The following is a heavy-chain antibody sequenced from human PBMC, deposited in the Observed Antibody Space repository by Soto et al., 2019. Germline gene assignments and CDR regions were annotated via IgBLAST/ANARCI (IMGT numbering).Heavy chain of an antibody. CDR2: INPYSGGA. Sequence: ASVKVSCKASGYTFTDYFIHWVRQAPGQGLEWIGWINPYSGGADLSQKFQGRVSLTWDTSISTAYMQLNSLKIDDTAVYYCAREVVETSSLWLDPWGQGTLVTVSS. D-gene: IGHD6-6*01. V-gene: IGHV1-2*02. J-gene: IGHJ5*02. CDR1: GYTFTDYF. CDR3: AREVVETSSLWLDP.